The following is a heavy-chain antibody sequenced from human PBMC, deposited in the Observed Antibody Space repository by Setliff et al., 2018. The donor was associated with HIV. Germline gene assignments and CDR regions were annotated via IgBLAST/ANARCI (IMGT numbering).Heavy chain of an antibody. Sequence: KLGGSLRLSCAASGFTFSHYSMIWVRQGPGKGLEWVSSVSSSSSYIYYADSVKGRFTISRDNAKNSLSLQMNSLRAEDTAVYYCARDRGDSYYDFWSNYAHFDYWGQGTLVTVSS. J-gene: IGHJ4*02. D-gene: IGHD3-3*01. V-gene: IGHV3-21*01. CDR3: ARDRGDSYYDFWSNYAHFDY. CDR2: VSSSSSYI. CDR1: GFTFSHYS.